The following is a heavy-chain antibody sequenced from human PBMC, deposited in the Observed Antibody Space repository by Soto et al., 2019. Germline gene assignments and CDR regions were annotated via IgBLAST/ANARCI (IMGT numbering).Heavy chain of an antibody. J-gene: IGHJ6*02. CDR2: IGTAGDP. CDR1: GFTFSSYD. CDR3: ARGAAAHGGMDV. V-gene: IGHV3-13*05. D-gene: IGHD6-13*01. Sequence: EVQLVESGGGLVQPGGSLRLSCAASGFTFSSYDMHWVRQATGKGLEWVSAIGTAGDPYYPGSVKGRFTISKENAKNSLYLQMNSLRAGDTAVYYCARGAAAHGGMDVWGQGTTVTVSS.